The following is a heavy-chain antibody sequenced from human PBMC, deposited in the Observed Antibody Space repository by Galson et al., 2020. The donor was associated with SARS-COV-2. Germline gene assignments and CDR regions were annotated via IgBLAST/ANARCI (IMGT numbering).Heavy chain of an antibody. V-gene: IGHV3-30*02. CDR3: AKQPGEGVYYDDSSGHLH. J-gene: IGHJ4*02. Sequence: GESLKISCAASGFTFSSYGMHWVRQAPGKGLEWVAFIRYDGSNKYYADSVKGRFTISRDNSKNTLYLQMNSLRAEDTAVYYCAKQPGEGVYYDDSSGHLHWGQGTLVTVSS. D-gene: IGHD3-22*01. CDR1: GFTFSSYG. CDR2: IRYDGSNK.